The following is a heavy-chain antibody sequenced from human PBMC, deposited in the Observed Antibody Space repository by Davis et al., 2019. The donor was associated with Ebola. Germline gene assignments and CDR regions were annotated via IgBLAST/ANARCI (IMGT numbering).Heavy chain of an antibody. CDR3: ASKALVPRYYYYGMDV. CDR2: ISSSSSYI. D-gene: IGHD6-6*01. CDR1: GFTFSSYS. V-gene: IGHV3-21*04. J-gene: IGHJ6*02. Sequence: GESLKISCAASGFTFSSYSMNWVRQAPGKGLEWVSSISSSSSYIYYADSVKGRFTISRDNAKNSLYLQMNSLRAEDTAVYYCASKALVPRYYYYGMDVWGQGTTVTVSS.